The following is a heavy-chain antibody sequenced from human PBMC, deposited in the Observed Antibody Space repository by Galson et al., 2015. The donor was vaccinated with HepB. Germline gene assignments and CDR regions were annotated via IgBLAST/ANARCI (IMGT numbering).Heavy chain of an antibody. V-gene: IGHV1-18*04. J-gene: IGHJ6*02. CDR1: GYTFTSYG. CDR2: ISAYNGNT. Sequence: SVKVSCKASGYTFTSYGISWVRQAPGQGLEWMGWISAYNGNTNYAQKLQGRVTMTTDTSTSTAYMELRSLRSDDTAVYYCARDVYYGSGSYFQKTYYYYGMDVWGQGTTVTVSS. CDR3: ARDVYYGSGSYFQKTYYYYGMDV. D-gene: IGHD3-10*01.